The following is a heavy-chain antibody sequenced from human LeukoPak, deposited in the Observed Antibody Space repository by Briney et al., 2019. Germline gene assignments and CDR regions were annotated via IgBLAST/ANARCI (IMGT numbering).Heavy chain of an antibody. CDR2: INSDGSST. D-gene: IGHD3-10*01. CDR3: ARAYGSGRNYYYYGMDV. J-gene: IGHJ6*02. Sequence: PGGSLRLSCAASGFTFSSYWMHWVRQAPGKGLVWVSRINSDGSSTSYADSVKGRFTISRDNAKNTLYLQMNSLRAEDTAVYYCARAYGSGRNYYYYGMDVWGQGTTVTVSS. V-gene: IGHV3-74*01. CDR1: GFTFSSYW.